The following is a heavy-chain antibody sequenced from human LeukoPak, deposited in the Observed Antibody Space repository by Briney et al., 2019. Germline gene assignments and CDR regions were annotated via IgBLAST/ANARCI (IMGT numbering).Heavy chain of an antibody. CDR2: ISYDGSNK. Sequence: GRSLRLSCAASGFTFSSYGMHWVRQAPGKGLEWAAVISYDGSNKYYADSVKGRFTISRDNSKNTLYLQMNSLRAEDTAVYYCARESSYGDPFDYWGQGTLVTVSS. V-gene: IGHV3-30*03. D-gene: IGHD4-17*01. J-gene: IGHJ4*02. CDR1: GFTFSSYG. CDR3: ARESSYGDPFDY.